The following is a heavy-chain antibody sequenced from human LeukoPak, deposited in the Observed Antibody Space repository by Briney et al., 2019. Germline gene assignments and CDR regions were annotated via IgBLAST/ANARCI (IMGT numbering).Heavy chain of an antibody. CDR3: ARHRGSGSYLFFVSY. D-gene: IGHD3-10*01. Sequence: PSETLSLTCTVSGGSISSSSYYWGWLRQPPGTGLEWIGSIYYSGSTYYNPSLKSRVTISVDTSKNQFSLKLSSVTAADTAVYYCARHRGSGSYLFFVSYWGQGTLVTVSS. CDR2: IYYSGST. V-gene: IGHV4-39*01. J-gene: IGHJ4*02. CDR1: GGSISSSSYY.